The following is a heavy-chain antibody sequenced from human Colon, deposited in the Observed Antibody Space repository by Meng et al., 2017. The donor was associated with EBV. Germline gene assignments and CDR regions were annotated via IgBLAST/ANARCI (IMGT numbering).Heavy chain of an antibody. CDR3: ARVSKGGSYRFDP. D-gene: IGHD1-26*01. CDR2: INPSGGST. J-gene: IGHJ5*02. Sequence: QGQLVEYGSELKNPGALVKFSFKASGYTFTNYYMHWVRQAPGQGLEWMGVINPSGGSTNYAQKFQGRVTMTSDTSTTTVYMDLSSLRSEDTAVYYCARVSKGGSYRFDPWGQGTLVTVSS. CDR1: GYTFTNYY. V-gene: IGHV1-46*03.